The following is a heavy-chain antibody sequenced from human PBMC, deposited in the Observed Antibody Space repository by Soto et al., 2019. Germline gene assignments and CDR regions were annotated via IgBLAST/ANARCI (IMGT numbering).Heavy chain of an antibody. V-gene: IGHV1-2*04. J-gene: IGHJ6*02. CDR3: AKDLIVLMVYAPPHSYGMDV. CDR2: INPNSGGT. CDR1: GYTFTGYY. Sequence: GASVKVSCKASGYTFTGYYIHWVRQAPGQGLEWMGWINPNSGGTNYAQKFQGWVTMTRDTSISTAYMELSRLRSDDTAVYYCAKDLIVLMVYAPPHSYGMDVWGQGTTVTVSS. D-gene: IGHD2-8*01.